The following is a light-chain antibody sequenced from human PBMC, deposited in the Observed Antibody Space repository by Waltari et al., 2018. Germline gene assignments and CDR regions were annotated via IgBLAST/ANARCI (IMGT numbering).Light chain of an antibody. Sequence: DIQMTQSTSFLSAFVGNRVSITCLATQGISDSLSWYQQKQGKAPKLLLYAPSRLESGVPSRFSGSGSGTDYTLTISSLQAEDFATYYCQQYYTTPMTFGPGTKVDIK. CDR1: QGISDS. CDR2: APS. CDR3: QQYYTTPMT. J-gene: IGKJ3*01. V-gene: IGKV1-NL1*01.